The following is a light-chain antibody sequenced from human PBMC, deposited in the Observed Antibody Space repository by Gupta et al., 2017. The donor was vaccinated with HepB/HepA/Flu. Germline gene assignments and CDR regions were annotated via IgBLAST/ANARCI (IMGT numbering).Light chain of an antibody. CDR3: MQALQTPWT. Sequence: EMVMTQSPLSLPVTPGETAPISCRSSQSLLHSNGYTYLDWYLQKPGQSPQLLIYLGSNRASGVPDRFSGSGSGTDFTLKISRVEAEDVGVYYCMQALQTPWTFGQGTKVEIK. V-gene: IGKV2-28*01. J-gene: IGKJ1*01. CDR2: LGS. CDR1: QSLLHSNGYTY.